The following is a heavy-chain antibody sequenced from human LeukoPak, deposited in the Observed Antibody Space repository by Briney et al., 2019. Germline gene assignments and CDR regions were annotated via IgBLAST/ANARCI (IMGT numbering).Heavy chain of an antibody. CDR3: ARGAHCSSTSCQEWGSYYYYGMDV. CDR2: INHSGST. Sequence: SETLSLTCAVYGGSFSGYYWSRIRQPPGKGLEWIGEINHSGSTNYNPSLKSRVTISVDTSKNQFSLKLSSVTAADTAVYYCARGAHCSSTSCQEWGSYYYYGMDVWGKGTTVTVSS. V-gene: IGHV4-34*01. D-gene: IGHD2-2*01. J-gene: IGHJ6*04. CDR1: GGSFSGYY.